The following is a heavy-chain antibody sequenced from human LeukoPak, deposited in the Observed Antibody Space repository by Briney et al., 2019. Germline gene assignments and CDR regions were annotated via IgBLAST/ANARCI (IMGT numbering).Heavy chain of an antibody. J-gene: IGHJ3*02. CDR1: GFTLSEPA. D-gene: IGHD3-16*01. V-gene: IGHV3-73*01. CDR2: IRSKANNYAT. Sequence: GGSLRLSCAASGFTLSEPAIHWVRQASGKGLEWVGRIRSKANNYATAYAASVKGRFTISRDDSKKTTYLQMNSLKTEDSAVYYCSRYRGDSDAIDMWGQGTMVTVSS. CDR3: SRYRGDSDAIDM.